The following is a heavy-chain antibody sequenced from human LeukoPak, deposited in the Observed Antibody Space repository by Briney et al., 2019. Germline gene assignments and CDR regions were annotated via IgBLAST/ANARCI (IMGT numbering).Heavy chain of an antibody. J-gene: IGHJ5*02. Sequence: SETLSLTCTVSGGSISSYYWSWIRQPPGKGLEWIGYIYYSGSTNYNPSLKSRVTMSVDTSKNQFSLKLSSVTAADTAVYYCARESVPAAISPGWFDPWGQGTLVTVSS. CDR2: IYYSGST. D-gene: IGHD2-2*01. V-gene: IGHV4-59*12. CDR1: GGSISSYY. CDR3: ARESVPAAISPGWFDP.